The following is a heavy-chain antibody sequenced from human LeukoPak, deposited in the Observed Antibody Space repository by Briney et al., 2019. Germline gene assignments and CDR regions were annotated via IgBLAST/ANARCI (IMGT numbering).Heavy chain of an antibody. CDR2: IYSGGST. CDR3: AKGGGYEAQYYYYYLDV. J-gene: IGHJ6*03. V-gene: IGHV3-66*01. Sequence: GGSLRLSCAASGFTFSSYEMSWVRQAPGKGLEWVSVIYSGGSTYYADSVKGRFTISRDNSKNTLYLQMKSLRAEDTAVYYCAKGGGYEAQYYYYYLDVWGKGTTVTISS. CDR1: GFTFSSYE. D-gene: IGHD5-12*01.